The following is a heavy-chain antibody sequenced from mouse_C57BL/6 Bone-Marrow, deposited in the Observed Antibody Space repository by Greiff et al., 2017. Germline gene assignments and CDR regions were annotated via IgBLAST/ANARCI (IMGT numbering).Heavy chain of an antibody. J-gene: IGHJ4*01. D-gene: IGHD1-1*01. CDR3: VRCITTVVATDYYAMDY. V-gene: IGHV10-3*01. CDR2: IRSKSSNYAT. Sequence: EVQVVESGGGLVQPKGSLKLSCAASGFTFNTYAMHWVRQAPGKGLEWVARIRSKSSNYATYYADSVKDRFTISRDDSQSMLYLQMNNLKTEDTAMYYCVRCITTVVATDYYAMDYWGQGTSVTVSS. CDR1: GFTFNTYA.